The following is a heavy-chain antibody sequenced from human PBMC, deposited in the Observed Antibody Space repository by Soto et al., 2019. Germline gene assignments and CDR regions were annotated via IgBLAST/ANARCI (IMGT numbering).Heavy chain of an antibody. V-gene: IGHV3-23*01. CDR3: ARRGSGSYYDY. D-gene: IGHD1-26*01. J-gene: IGHJ4*02. Sequence: EVQLLESGGGLVQPGGSLRLSCAASGFTFSSYAMRWVRQATVKGLEWVSAISGSGGSTYYADSVKGRFTISRDNYKHTLYLQMNSLRAEDTAVYYCARRGSGSYYDYWGQGTVVTVSS. CDR2: ISGSGGST. CDR1: GFTFSSYA.